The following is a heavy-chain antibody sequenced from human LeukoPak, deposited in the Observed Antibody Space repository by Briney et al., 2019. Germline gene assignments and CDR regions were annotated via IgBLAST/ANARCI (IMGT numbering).Heavy chain of an antibody. CDR3: AKSNYYCSDSCQPDDAFNV. V-gene: IGHV3-23*01. CDR1: GFTFSTYA. CDR2: ISNTAGFT. Sequence: GGSLRLSCAASGFTFSTYAMSWVRQVPGKGLEWVSGISNTAGFTYYADSVKGRFTISRDNSKNTLYLQLNSLRAEDTAVYYCAKSNYYCSDSCQPDDAFNVWGQGTMVTVSS. J-gene: IGHJ3*01. D-gene: IGHD2-15*01.